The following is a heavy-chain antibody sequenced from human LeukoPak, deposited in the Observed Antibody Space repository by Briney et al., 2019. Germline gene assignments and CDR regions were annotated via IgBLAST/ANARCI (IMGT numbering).Heavy chain of an antibody. Sequence: ASVKVSCKASGYTFTSYDINWVRQATGQGLEWMGWTNPDSGNTGFAQKFQGRITMTRNTSISTAYMELSSLRSEDTAVYCCARGGVREIQKIDYWGQGTLVTVSS. D-gene: IGHD3-10*01. J-gene: IGHJ4*02. CDR2: TNPDSGNT. V-gene: IGHV1-8*01. CDR1: GYTFTSYD. CDR3: ARGGVREIQKIDY.